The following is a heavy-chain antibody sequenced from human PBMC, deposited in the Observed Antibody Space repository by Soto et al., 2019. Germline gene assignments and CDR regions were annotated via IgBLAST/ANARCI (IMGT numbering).Heavy chain of an antibody. D-gene: IGHD2-2*01. CDR1: GYTFTSYD. V-gene: IGHV1-8*01. CDR3: ARGIIRQYGDIVVVPAAMDYYYMDV. CDR2: MNPNSGNT. J-gene: IGHJ6*03. Sequence: ASVKVSCKASGYTFTSYDINWVRQATGQGREGMGWMNPNSGNTGYAQKFQGRVTMTRNTSISTAYMELSSLRSEDTAVYYCARGIIRQYGDIVVVPAAMDYYYMDVWGKGTTVTVSS.